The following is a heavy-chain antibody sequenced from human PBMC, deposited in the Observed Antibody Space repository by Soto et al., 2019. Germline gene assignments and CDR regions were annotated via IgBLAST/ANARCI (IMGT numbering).Heavy chain of an antibody. D-gene: IGHD3-22*01. CDR3: ARDLGGFTMIVVFPDY. V-gene: IGHV1-18*01. J-gene: IGHJ4*02. CDR2: ISPDKVNT. CDR1: GYTFMNYG. Sequence: GASVKVSCKSSGYTFMNYGISWVRQAPGQGPEWVGWISPDKVNTYYAQNLQGRVTVTTDTSTSTVYMELRSLTYDDTAVYYCARDLGGFTMIVVFPDYWGQGTLVTVSS.